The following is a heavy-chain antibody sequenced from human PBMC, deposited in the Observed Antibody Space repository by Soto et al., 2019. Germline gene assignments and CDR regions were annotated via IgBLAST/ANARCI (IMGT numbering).Heavy chain of an antibody. CDR1: GGTFSSYA. CDR2: IIPIFGTA. D-gene: IGHD3-3*01. J-gene: IGHJ6*02. V-gene: IGHV1-69*06. CDR3: AGPTREWLPPARDYYYGMDV. Sequence: QVQLVQSGAEVKKPGSSVKVSCKASGGTFSSYAISWVRQAPGQGLEWMGGIIPIFGTANYAQKFKGRVTITADKSTSTAYMELSSLRSEDTAVYYCAGPTREWLPPARDYYYGMDVWGQGTTVTVSS.